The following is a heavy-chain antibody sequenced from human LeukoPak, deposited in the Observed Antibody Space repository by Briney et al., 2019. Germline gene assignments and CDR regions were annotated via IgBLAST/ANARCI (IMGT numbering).Heavy chain of an antibody. J-gene: IGHJ5*02. CDR3: ASASPPIVVVPAAIWFDP. Sequence: ASVKVSCKASGYTFTGYYMHWVRQAPGQGLEWMGWINPSSGGTNYAQKFQGRVTMTRDTSISTAYMELSRLRSDDTAVYYCASASPPIVVVPAAIWFDPWGQGTLVTVSS. D-gene: IGHD2-2*01. CDR1: GYTFTGYY. CDR2: INPSSGGT. V-gene: IGHV1-2*02.